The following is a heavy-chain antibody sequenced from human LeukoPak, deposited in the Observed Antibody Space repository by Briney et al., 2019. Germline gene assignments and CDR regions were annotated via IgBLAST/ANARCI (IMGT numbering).Heavy chain of an antibody. CDR2: IYYSGST. Sequence: SETLSLTCTVSGGSISSSSYYWDWIRQPPGQGLEWIGSIYYSGSTYYNPSLKSRVTISVDTSKNQFSLKLSSVTAADTAVYYCARQGYYYETSGYSPFDYWGQGTLVTVSS. D-gene: IGHD3-22*01. CDR3: ARQGYYYETSGYSPFDY. J-gene: IGHJ4*02. V-gene: IGHV4-39*01. CDR1: GGSISSSSYY.